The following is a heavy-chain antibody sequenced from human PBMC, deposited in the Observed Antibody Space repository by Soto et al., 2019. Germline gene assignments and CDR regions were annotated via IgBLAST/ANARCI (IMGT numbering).Heavy chain of an antibody. CDR3: ARDRWLTTRDFDY. J-gene: IGHJ4*02. Sequence: QVQLVQSGAEVKEPGASVKLSCKASGYTFTDFSVHWVRQATRQGLEWLGWINAGSGETTSSQNFQGRVTITRDTSATTVYMELSSLTSEDTATYYCARDRWLTTRDFDYWGKGTLVTVSS. D-gene: IGHD6-19*01. CDR2: INAGSGET. CDR1: GYTFTDFS. V-gene: IGHV1-3*01.